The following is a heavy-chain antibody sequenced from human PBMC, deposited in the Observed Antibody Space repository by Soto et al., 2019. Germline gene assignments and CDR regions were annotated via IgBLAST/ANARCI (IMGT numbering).Heavy chain of an antibody. Sequence: ASVKVSCKVSGYTLTELSMHWVRQAPGKGPEWMGGFDPEDGETIYAQKFQGRVTMTEDTSTDTAYMELSSLRSEDTAVYYCATYYDILTGYPYYFDYWGQGTLVTVSS. V-gene: IGHV1-24*01. CDR2: FDPEDGET. CDR1: GYTLTELS. CDR3: ATYYDILTGYPYYFDY. D-gene: IGHD3-9*01. J-gene: IGHJ4*02.